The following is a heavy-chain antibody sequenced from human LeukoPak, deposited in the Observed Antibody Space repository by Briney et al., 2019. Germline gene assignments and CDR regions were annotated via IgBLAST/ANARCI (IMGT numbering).Heavy chain of an antibody. D-gene: IGHD6-6*01. Sequence: ASVKVSCKASGYTFTGYYMHWVRQAPGQGLEWMGWINPNSGGTNYAQEFQGRVTMTGDTSISTAYMELSRLRSDDTAVYYCARVGEQLVPDYWGQGTLVTVSP. V-gene: IGHV1-2*02. CDR1: GYTFTGYY. J-gene: IGHJ4*02. CDR2: INPNSGGT. CDR3: ARVGEQLVPDY.